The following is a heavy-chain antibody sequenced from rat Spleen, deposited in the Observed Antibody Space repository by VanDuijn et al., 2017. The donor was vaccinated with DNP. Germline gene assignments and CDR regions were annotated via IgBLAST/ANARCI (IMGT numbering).Heavy chain of an antibody. D-gene: IGHD1-4*01. CDR3: ARHVLPLRVWDY. V-gene: IGHV5-22*01. Sequence: EVQLVESGGGLAQPGRSLKLSCAASGFTFSDCYMAWVRRAPTKGLEWVAYISYDGVSTYNGGSVKGRFTISRDIAKNTLYLEMNSLRSEDMATYYCARHVLPLRVWDYWGQGVMVTVSS. CDR2: ISYDGVST. CDR1: GFTFSDCY. J-gene: IGHJ2*01.